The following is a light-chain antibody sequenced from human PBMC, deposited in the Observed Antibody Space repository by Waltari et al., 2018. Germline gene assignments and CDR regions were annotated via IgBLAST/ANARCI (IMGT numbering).Light chain of an antibody. CDR2: KDS. V-gene: IGLV3-27*01. Sequence: SYVLTQPPSVLVSLGQTAKITCSGDLLAKYYAHWCQQKPGQAPVLVIYKDSERPSGIPERFSGTSSGTTVTLTISGAQAEDEADYYCYSGDDTNRVFGGGTRLTVL. CDR1: LLAKYY. CDR3: YSGDDTNRV. J-gene: IGLJ2*01.